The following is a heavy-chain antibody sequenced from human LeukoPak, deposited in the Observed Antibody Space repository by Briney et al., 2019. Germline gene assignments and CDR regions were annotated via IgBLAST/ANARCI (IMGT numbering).Heavy chain of an antibody. CDR1: GYTFTGYY. Sequence: ASVTVSFKSSGYTFTGYYIHWVRQAPGQGLEWMGWINPNNGGTKYVQKFQGRVTMTRDTSISTAYMELSRLRSDDTAVYYCARAYCGGDCYQRSDFDYWGQGTLVTVSS. CDR2: INPNNGGT. J-gene: IGHJ4*02. CDR3: ARAYCGGDCYQRSDFDY. D-gene: IGHD2-21*02. V-gene: IGHV1-2*02.